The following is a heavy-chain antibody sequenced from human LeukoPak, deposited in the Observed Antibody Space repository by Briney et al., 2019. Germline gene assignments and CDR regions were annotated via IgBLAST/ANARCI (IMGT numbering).Heavy chain of an antibody. V-gene: IGHV4-34*01. J-gene: IGHJ1*01. CDR2: INHSGST. CDR3: ARAAASRYFQH. Sequence: SETLSLTCAVYGGSFSGYYWSWIRQPPGKGLEWIGEINHSGSTNYNPSLKSRVTISVDTSKNQFSLKLSSVTAADTAVYYCARAAASRYFQHWGQGTLVTVSS. CDR1: GGSFSGYY. D-gene: IGHD6-13*01.